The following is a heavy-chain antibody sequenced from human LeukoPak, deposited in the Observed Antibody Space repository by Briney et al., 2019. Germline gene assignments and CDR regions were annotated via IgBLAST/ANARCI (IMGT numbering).Heavy chain of an antibody. CDR3: ARDRPGSYWYFDL. D-gene: IGHD3-10*01. CDR1: GGSISSYY. J-gene: IGHJ2*01. CDR2: IYYLGST. Sequence: NTSETLSLTCTVSGGSISSYYWSWIRQPPEKGLEWVGHIYYLGSTNYNPSLKSRVTISIDTSRNYFSLKLNSVIAADTAVYYCARDRPGSYWYFDLWGRGTLVTVSS. V-gene: IGHV4-59*01.